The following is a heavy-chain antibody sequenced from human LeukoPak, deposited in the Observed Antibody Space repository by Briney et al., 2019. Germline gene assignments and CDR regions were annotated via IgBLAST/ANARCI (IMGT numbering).Heavy chain of an antibody. J-gene: IGHJ6*02. CDR2: INWNGGST. CDR3: ARWGIRLGDYLYPHYYYYGMDV. V-gene: IGHV3-20*01. Sequence: GGSLRLSCAASGFTFDDYGMSWVRQAPGKGLEWVSGINWNGGSTGYADSVKGRFTISRDNAKNSLYLQMNRLRAEDTASYHCARWGIRLGDYLYPHYYYYGMDVWGQGTTVTVSS. D-gene: IGHD4-11*01. CDR1: GFTFDDYG.